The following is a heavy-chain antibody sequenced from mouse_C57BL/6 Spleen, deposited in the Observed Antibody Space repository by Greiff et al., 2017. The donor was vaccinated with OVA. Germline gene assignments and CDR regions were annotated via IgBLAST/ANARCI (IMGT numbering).Heavy chain of an antibody. CDR2: IDPETGGT. CDR3: TREEIYYGYDSAWFAY. V-gene: IGHV1-15*01. Sequence: QVQLKQSGAELVRPGASVTLSCKASGYTLTDYEMHWVKQTPVHGLEWIGAIDPETGGTAYNQKFKGKAILTADKSSSTAYMELRSLTSEDSAVYYCTREEIYYGYDSAWFAYWGQGTLVTVSA. J-gene: IGHJ3*01. CDR1: GYTLTDYE. D-gene: IGHD2-2*01.